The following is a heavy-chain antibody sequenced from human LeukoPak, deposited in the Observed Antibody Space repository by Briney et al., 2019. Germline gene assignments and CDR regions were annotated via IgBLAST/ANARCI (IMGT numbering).Heavy chain of an antibody. V-gene: IGHV3-23*01. Sequence: PGGSLRLSCAASGFTFSSYAMSWVRQAPGKGLEWVSALSGSGGSTYYADSVKGRFTISRDNSKNTLYLQMNSLRAEDTAVYYCAKGLYCTNGVCYKIGGYFDYWGQGTLVTVSS. D-gene: IGHD2-8*01. CDR1: GFTFSSYA. CDR2: LSGSGGST. CDR3: AKGLYCTNGVCYKIGGYFDY. J-gene: IGHJ4*02.